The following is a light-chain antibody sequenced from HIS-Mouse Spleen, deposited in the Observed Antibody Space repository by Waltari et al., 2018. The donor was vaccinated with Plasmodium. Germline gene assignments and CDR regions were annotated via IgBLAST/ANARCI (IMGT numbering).Light chain of an antibody. J-gene: IGLJ3*02. CDR3: QSADSSGTPNWV. CDR1: ALPKQY. V-gene: IGLV3-25*03. CDR2: KDS. Sequence: SYELTQPPSVSVSPGQTARNTCSGDALPKQYAYWSQQKPGQAPVLVIYKDSERPSGIPERFSGSSSGTTVTLTISGVQAEDEADYYCQSADSSGTPNWVFGGGTKLTVL.